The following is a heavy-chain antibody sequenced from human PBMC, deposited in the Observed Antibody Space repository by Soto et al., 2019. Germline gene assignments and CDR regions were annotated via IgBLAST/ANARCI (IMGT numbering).Heavy chain of an antibody. V-gene: IGHV4-39*01. CDR3: ARLVHLGELSPHFDY. CDR2: IYYSGST. D-gene: IGHD3-16*02. CDR1: GGSISSSSYY. J-gene: IGHJ4*02. Sequence: SETLSLTCTVSGGSISSSSYYWGWIRQPPGKGLEWIGSIYYSGSTYYNPSLKSRVTISVDTSKNQFSLKLSSVTAADTAVYYCARLVHLGELSPHFDYWGQGTLVTVSS.